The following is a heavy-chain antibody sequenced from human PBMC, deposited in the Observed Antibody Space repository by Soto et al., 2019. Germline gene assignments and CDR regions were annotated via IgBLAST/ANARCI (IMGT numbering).Heavy chain of an antibody. CDR2: ISGSSNI. CDR1: GFTFSTYS. D-gene: IGHD5-12*01. Sequence: GGSLRLSCAASGFTFSTYSMNWVRQAPGKGLEWVSFISGSSNIYYADSVKGRFTISRDNAKSSLYLQMNSLRDEDTSVYYCARDKDGCNYGSLDFWGQGTLVTVSS. V-gene: IGHV3-48*02. J-gene: IGHJ4*02. CDR3: ARDKDGCNYGSLDF.